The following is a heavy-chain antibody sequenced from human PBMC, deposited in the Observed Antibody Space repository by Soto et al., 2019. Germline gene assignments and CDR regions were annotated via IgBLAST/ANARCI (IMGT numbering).Heavy chain of an antibody. V-gene: IGHV3-48*03. D-gene: IGHD2-8*01. J-gene: IGHJ4*02. CDR2: ISSSGTTM. CDR1: GFTFSSHE. Sequence: EVQLVESGGDLVQPGGSLRLSCAASGFTFSSHEMNWIRQAPGKGLEWVSYISSSGTTMYYADSVQGRFTISRDDAKNSLFLQMNSLRAEDTALYYCARGGVYWGQGTLVTVSS. CDR3: ARGGVY.